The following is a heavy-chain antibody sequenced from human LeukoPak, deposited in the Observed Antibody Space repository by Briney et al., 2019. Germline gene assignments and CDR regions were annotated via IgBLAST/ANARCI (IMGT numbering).Heavy chain of an antibody. CDR1: GRSFIGYY. Sequence: SETLSLTCAVYGRSFIGYYWGWVRPPPGKGLEWIGEINHSGSTNYNPSLKSRVTISVDTSENQFSLKLSSVTAADTAVYYCAREGGGYCSSTSCLPYWFDPWGQGTLVTASS. J-gene: IGHJ5*02. CDR2: INHSGST. D-gene: IGHD2-2*03. V-gene: IGHV4-34*01. CDR3: AREGGGYCSSTSCLPYWFDP.